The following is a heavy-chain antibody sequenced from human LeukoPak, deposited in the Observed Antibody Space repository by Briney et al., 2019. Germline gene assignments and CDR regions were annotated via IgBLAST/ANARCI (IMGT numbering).Heavy chain of an antibody. D-gene: IGHD3-3*01. CDR3: AVDFWSGYFDY. Sequence: SETLSLTCAVPGYSISSGYYWGWIRQPPGKGLEWIGYIYYSGSTNYNPSLKSRVTISVDTSKNQFSLKLSSVTAADTAVYYCAVDFWSGYFDYWGQGTLVTVSS. V-gene: IGHV4-61*01. CDR1: GYSISSGYY. CDR2: IYYSGST. J-gene: IGHJ4*02.